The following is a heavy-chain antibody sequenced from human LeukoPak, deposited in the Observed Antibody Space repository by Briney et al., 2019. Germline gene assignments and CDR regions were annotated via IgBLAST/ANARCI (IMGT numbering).Heavy chain of an antibody. CDR3: ARAVGDYFDY. D-gene: IGHD3-16*01. Sequence: ASVKVSCKASGYTFTSYDINWVRQATGQGLEWMGWMNPNSGNTGYAQKFQGRVTITADESTSTAYMELSSLRSEDTAVYYCARAVGDYFDYWGQGTLVTVSS. V-gene: IGHV1-8*01. J-gene: IGHJ4*02. CDR2: MNPNSGNT. CDR1: GYTFTSYD.